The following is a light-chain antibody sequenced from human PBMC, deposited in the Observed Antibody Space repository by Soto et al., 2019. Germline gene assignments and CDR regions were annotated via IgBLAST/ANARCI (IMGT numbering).Light chain of an antibody. V-gene: IGLV2-14*01. CDR1: SSDVGRYNY. CDR2: EVN. Sequence: QSALTQPASVSGSPGQSTTISCTGTSSDVGRYNYVSWYQQHPGKAPKLMIYEVNNRPSGVSNRFSGSKSGNTASRTISGLQAEDEADYYCSSYTTSSTWVFGGGTKLTVL. CDR3: SSYTTSSTWV. J-gene: IGLJ3*02.